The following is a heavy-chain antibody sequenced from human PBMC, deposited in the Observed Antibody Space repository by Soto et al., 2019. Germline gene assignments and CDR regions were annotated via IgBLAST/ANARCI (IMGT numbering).Heavy chain of an antibody. D-gene: IGHD3-16*01. J-gene: IGHJ5*02. V-gene: IGHV1-58*01. CDR3: AADDPRLGFDP. Sequence: GASVKVSCKAPGFTFTSSAVQWVRQARGQRLEWIGWIVVGSGNTNYAQKFQERVTITRDMSTSTAYMELSSLRSEDTAVYYCAADDPRLGFDPWGQGTLVTVSS. CDR2: IVVGSGNT. CDR1: GFTFTSSA.